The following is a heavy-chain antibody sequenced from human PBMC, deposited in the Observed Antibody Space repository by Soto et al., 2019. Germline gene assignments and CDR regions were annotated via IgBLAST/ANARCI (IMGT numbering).Heavy chain of an antibody. Sequence: GGSLRLSCAASGFTFGNYDMHWVRQAPGKGLEWVAVIWFDGNKQHYADSVKGRFTISRDNSKNTLYVQMTSLRAEDTAVYYCARGLQSLFDYWGQGTLVTVSS. CDR3: ARGLQSLFDY. CDR1: GFTFGNYD. CDR2: IWFDGNKQ. V-gene: IGHV3-33*01. J-gene: IGHJ4*02.